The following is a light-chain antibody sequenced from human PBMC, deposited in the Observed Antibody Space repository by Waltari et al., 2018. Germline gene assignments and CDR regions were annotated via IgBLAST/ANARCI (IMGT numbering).Light chain of an antibody. J-gene: IGKJ4*01. CDR2: DAS. CDR3: QQRSNWLLT. CDR1: QSVSSY. V-gene: IGKV3-11*01. Sequence: EIVLTQSPATLYLSPGERATLSCRASQSVSSYLAWYQQKPGQAPRLLMYDASNRATGIPARFSGSGSGTDFTLTISSLEPEDFAVYYCQQRSNWLLTFGGGTKVEIK.